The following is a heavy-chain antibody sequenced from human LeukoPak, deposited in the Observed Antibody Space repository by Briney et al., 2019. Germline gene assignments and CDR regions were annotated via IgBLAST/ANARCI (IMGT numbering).Heavy chain of an antibody. D-gene: IGHD3-3*01. CDR2: FIPIFGTP. CDR3: ARSRMIYDVDYFYYLDV. Sequence: SVKVSCKASGYTFTSYYMHWVRQSPGQGLEWMGGFIPIFGTPNYAQKFQDRVTITTDESTTTAYMELSSLRSEDTAVYYCARSRMIYDVDYFYYLDVWGKGTTVVVS. CDR1: GYTFTSYY. J-gene: IGHJ6*03. V-gene: IGHV1-69*05.